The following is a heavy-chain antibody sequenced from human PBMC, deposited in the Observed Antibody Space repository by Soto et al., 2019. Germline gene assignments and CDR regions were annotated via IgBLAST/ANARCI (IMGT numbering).Heavy chain of an antibody. J-gene: IGHJ5*02. Sequence: SVKVSCKASGGTFSSYAINWVRQAPGQVLEWMGGIIPMFGTTKYAQRFQGRLTVSADESTSTAYMELSSLRSEDTAVYYCARGVVVVAASQLGWFDPWGQGTLVTVSS. D-gene: IGHD2-15*01. V-gene: IGHV1-69*13. CDR1: GGTFSSYA. CDR2: IIPMFGTT. CDR3: ARGVVVVAASQLGWFDP.